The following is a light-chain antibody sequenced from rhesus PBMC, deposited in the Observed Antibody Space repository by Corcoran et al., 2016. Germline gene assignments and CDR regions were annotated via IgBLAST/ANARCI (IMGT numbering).Light chain of an antibody. CDR2: EVS. J-gene: IGLJ1*01. CDR3: CSYAGIYTFI. V-gene: IGLV2-32*01. CDR1: SSDIGGYNY. Sequence: QAALTQPRSVSGSPGQSVTISCTGTSSDIGGYNYVSWYQQHPDTAPKLMIYEVSKRPSGVSDRFSGSKSGNTASLTISGLQAEDEADYYCCSYAGIYTFIFAAGTRLTVL.